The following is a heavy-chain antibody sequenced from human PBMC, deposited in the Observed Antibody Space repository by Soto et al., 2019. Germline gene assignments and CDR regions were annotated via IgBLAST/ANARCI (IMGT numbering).Heavy chain of an antibody. CDR2: IKPSGGSR. Sequence: GASVKVSCKTSGYTFISYYMHWVRQAPGQGLEWMGIIKPSGGSRRSAQKFQGRVIMTTDTSTSKVYMEVSSLRSEDTAVYYCARGGNNGYARDDDAFDIWGQGTMVTVSS. CDR3: ARGGNNGYARDDDAFDI. D-gene: IGHD5-12*01. V-gene: IGHV1-46*03. J-gene: IGHJ3*02. CDR1: GYTFISYY.